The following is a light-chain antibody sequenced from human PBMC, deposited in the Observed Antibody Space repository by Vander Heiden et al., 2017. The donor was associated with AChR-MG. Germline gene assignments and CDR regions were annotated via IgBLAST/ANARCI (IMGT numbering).Light chain of an antibody. Sequence: IVMPPSPATLSVSPGERATLSCRASQSVSSNLAWYQQKPGQAPRLLIYGASTRATGSPARFSGSGSGTEFTLTISSLQSEDFAVDYCQQYNNWPPLLTFGGGTKVEIK. V-gene: IGKV3-15*01. CDR3: QQYNNWPPLLT. CDR2: GAS. CDR1: QSVSSN. J-gene: IGKJ4*01.